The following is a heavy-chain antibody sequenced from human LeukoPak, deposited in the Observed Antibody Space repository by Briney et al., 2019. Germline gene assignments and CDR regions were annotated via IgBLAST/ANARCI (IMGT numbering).Heavy chain of an antibody. D-gene: IGHD3-10*01. J-gene: IGHJ6*03. CDR1: EFTFSSYI. CDR3: ARGSLLWFGGSGYYYYYMDV. Sequence: GGPLRLSWASSEFTFSSYIMNWVRLAPGKVLEWVSSISSSSSYIYYADSVKGRFTISREDAKNSLSLQMNSLRAGDTAVYYCARGSLLWFGGSGYYYYYMDVWGKGTTVTISS. V-gene: IGHV3-21*01. CDR2: ISSSSSYI.